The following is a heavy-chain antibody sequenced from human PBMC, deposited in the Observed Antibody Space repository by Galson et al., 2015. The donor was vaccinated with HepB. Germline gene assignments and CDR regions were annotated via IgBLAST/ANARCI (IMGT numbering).Heavy chain of an antibody. V-gene: IGHV3-33*01. D-gene: IGHD1-1*01. CDR3: TRGPRVQLERMDY. J-gene: IGHJ4*02. CDR1: GSAFRNFG. Sequence: SLRLSCAASGSAFRNFGMHWVRQAPGKGLEWVAVIWYDDGSHKVYADSVKGRFTISRDNSKNTLYLEMNSLRAEDTAVYYCTRGPRVQLERMDYWGQGTLVTVSS. CDR2: IWYDDGSHK.